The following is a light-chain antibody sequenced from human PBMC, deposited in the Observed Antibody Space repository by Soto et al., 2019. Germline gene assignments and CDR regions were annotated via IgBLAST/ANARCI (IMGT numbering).Light chain of an antibody. CDR3: QQCGSSPWT. J-gene: IGKJ1*01. CDR2: GAS. Sequence: EIVLTQSPGTLSLSPGERATLSCRASQNVNSNFLAWYQQKPGQAPRLLISGASNRATGIPDRFSGGGSGTDFTLTISRLEPEEFAVYYCQQCGSSPWTFGQGTKVDIK. CDR1: QNVNSNF. V-gene: IGKV3-20*01.